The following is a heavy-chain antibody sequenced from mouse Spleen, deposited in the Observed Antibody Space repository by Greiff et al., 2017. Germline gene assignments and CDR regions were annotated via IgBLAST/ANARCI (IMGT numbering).Heavy chain of an antibody. V-gene: IGHV1S137*01. J-gene: IGHJ2*01. CDR2: ISTYYGDA. D-gene: IGHD1-2*01. Sequence: QVHVKQSGAELVRPGVSVKISCKGSGYTFTDYAMHWVKQSHAKSLEWIGVISTYYGDASYNQKFKGKATMTVDKSSSTAYMELARLTSEDSAIYYCARGTTAPDYWGQGTTLTVSS. CDR1: GYTFTDYA. CDR3: ARGTTAPDY.